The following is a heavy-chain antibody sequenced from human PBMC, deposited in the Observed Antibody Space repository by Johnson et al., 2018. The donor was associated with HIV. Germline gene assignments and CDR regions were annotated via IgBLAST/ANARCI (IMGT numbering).Heavy chain of an antibody. D-gene: IGHD1-1*01. CDR1: GFTFSNYA. V-gene: IGHV3-23*04. CDR2: ISGDAGST. J-gene: IGHJ3*02. Sequence: VQLVESGGGLVQPGGSLRLSCAASGFTFSNYAMSWVRRAPGKGLEWVSTISGDAGSTYYADSVRGRFTLSSDNSKNLLFLQMNSLRAEDTALYYCATSTASDALDIWGQGTMVTVSS. CDR3: ATSTASDALDI.